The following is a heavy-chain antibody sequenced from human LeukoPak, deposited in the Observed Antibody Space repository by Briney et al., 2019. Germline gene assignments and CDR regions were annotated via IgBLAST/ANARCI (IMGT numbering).Heavy chain of an antibody. D-gene: IGHD3-16*02. J-gene: IGHJ4*02. CDR3: ARDLHDYVWGSYRFDY. V-gene: IGHV3-11*01. CDR1: GFTFSDYY. Sequence: GGSLRLSCAASGFTFSDYYMSWIRQAPGKGLEWVSYISSSGSTIYYADSVKGRFTISRDNAKNSLYLQMNSLRAEDTAVYYCARDLHDYVWGSYRFDYWGQGTLVTVSS. CDR2: ISSSGSTI.